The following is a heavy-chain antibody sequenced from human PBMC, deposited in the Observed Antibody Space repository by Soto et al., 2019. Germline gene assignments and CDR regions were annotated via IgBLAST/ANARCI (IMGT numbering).Heavy chain of an antibody. CDR3: AKDGHDSSGSDY. CDR2: ISYDGSNK. J-gene: IGHJ4*02. D-gene: IGHD3-22*01. Sequence: LRLSCAASGFTFSSYGMHWVRQAPGKGLEWVAVISYDGSNKYYADSVKGRFTISRDNSKNTLYLQMNSLRAEDTAVYYCAKDGHDSSGSDYWGQGTLVTVSS. V-gene: IGHV3-30*18. CDR1: GFTFSSYG.